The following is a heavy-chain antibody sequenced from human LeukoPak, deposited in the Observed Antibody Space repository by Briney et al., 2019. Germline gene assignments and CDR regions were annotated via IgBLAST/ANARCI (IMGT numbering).Heavy chain of an antibody. J-gene: IGHJ4*02. CDR2: IIPSDGFT. Sequence: ASVKVSCKASGYTFTNYYIHWVRQAPGQGLEWMGMIIPSDGFTTYAQKFQGRVTITADESTNTAYLELSSLRSEDTAVYYCAREGGQTLDYYGSGSSLDYWGQGTLVTVSS. CDR1: GYTFTNYY. CDR3: AREGGQTLDYYGSGSSLDY. V-gene: IGHV1-46*01. D-gene: IGHD3-10*01.